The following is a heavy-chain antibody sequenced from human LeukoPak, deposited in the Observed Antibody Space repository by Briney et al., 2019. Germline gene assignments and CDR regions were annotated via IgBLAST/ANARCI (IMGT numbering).Heavy chain of an antibody. Sequence: ASVKVSCKASGYTFTSYAMHWVRQAPGQRLEWMGWINAGNGNTKYSQKFQGRVTLTRDTSASTAYMELSSLRSEDTAVYYCARGDGYNPYDYWGQGTLVTVSS. CDR3: ARGDGYNPYDY. CDR1: GYTFTSYA. J-gene: IGHJ4*02. CDR2: INAGNGNT. D-gene: IGHD5-24*01. V-gene: IGHV1-3*01.